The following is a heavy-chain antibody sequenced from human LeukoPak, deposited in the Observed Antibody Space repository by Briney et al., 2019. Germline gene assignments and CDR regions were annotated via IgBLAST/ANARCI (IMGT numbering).Heavy chain of an antibody. J-gene: IGHJ5*02. D-gene: IGHD1-26*01. Sequence: SETLSLTCTVSGGSISSSSYYWGWIRQPPGKGLEWIGSIYYSGSTCYNPSLKSRVTISVDTSKNQFSLKLSSVTAADTAVYYCARLGPREPLGFDPWGQGTLVTVSS. V-gene: IGHV4-39*01. CDR2: IYYSGST. CDR3: ARLGPREPLGFDP. CDR1: GGSISSSSYY.